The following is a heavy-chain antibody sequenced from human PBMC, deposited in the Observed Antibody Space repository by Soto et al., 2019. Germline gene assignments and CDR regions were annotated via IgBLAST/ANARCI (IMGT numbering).Heavy chain of an antibody. CDR1: GSPLGAFH. CDR2: LIHGGST. J-gene: IGHJ3*02. Sequence: PSETLSLACAIYGSPLGAFHWTWLRQPPGKGLVWIGDLIHGGSTTYNPSLKSRVTFSLDTSKSQFSLHLLSVTAADTAVYCCARSPLTYDYVRQTWSEVGDSFDIWGRGTWVT. CDR3: ARSPLTYDYVRQTWSEVGDSFDI. D-gene: IGHD3-16*01. V-gene: IGHV4-34*12.